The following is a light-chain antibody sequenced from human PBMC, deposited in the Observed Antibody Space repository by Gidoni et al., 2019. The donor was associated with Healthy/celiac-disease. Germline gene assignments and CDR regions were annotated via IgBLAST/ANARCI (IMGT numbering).Light chain of an antibody. J-gene: IGKJ1*01. V-gene: IGKV3-11*01. CDR2: DAS. Sequence: ELVLTQSPATLSLSQGERDPLSCRASQSVRSYLAWYQQTPGQAPRLLIYDASNRATGIPASFRGSGSGTYFTLTISRLYPEDFAVYYCQQRSNSPPWTFGQGTKVEIK. CDR1: QSVRSY. CDR3: QQRSNSPPWT.